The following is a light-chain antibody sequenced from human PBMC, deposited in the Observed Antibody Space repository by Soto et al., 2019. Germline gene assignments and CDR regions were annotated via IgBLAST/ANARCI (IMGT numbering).Light chain of an antibody. V-gene: IGLV2-14*03. CDR3: SSYTNINTRACV. CDR2: DFT. J-gene: IGLJ1*01. Sequence: HSVLKQPASVSGSPGQSITISCTGTSGDIGSYNLVSWYQQHPGKAPEVIIYDFTDLPSGVSNRFSGSKSGNTASLTISGLQAEDEAEYYCSSYTNINTRACVFGTGTKVTVL. CDR1: SGDIGSYNL.